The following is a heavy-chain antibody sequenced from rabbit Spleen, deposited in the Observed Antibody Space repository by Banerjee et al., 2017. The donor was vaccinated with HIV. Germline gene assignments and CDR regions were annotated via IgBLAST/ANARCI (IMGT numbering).Heavy chain of an antibody. V-gene: IGHV1S40*01. J-gene: IGHJ4*01. CDR1: GVSFSSGYW. D-gene: IGHD6-1*01. Sequence: QSLEESGGDLVKPGASLTLTCTASGVSFSSGYWICWVRQAPGKGLEWIACIYSGSSGSTYYASWAKGRFTVTRSTSLNTVTLQMTSLTAADTATYLCARADYTYGVFELWGQGTLVTVS. CDR3: ARADYTYGVFEL. CDR2: IYSGSSGST.